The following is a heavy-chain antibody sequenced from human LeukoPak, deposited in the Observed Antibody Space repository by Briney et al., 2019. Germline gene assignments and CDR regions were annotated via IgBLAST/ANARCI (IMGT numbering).Heavy chain of an antibody. Sequence: GGSLRLSCAASGFTFSSYWMSWVRQAPGKGLEWVANIKQDGSEKYYVDSVKGRFTISRDNAKNSLYLQMNSLRAEDTAVYYCARESSPYYDFWSGAFDIWGQGTMVTVSS. CDR3: ARESSPYYDFWSGAFDI. V-gene: IGHV3-7*01. J-gene: IGHJ3*02. CDR1: GFTFSSYW. D-gene: IGHD3-3*01. CDR2: IKQDGSEK.